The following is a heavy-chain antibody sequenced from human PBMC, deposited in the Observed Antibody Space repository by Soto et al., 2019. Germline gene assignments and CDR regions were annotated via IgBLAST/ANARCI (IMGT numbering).Heavy chain of an antibody. D-gene: IGHD4-17*01. Sequence: QVQLVESGGGVVQPGRSLRLSCAASGFTFSSYGMHWVRQAPGKGLEWVAVISYDGSNKYYADSVKGRFTISRDNSKNTLYLQMNSLRAEDTAGYYWAKDHLMTTVTSVGYWGQGTLVTVSS. J-gene: IGHJ4*02. CDR2: ISYDGSNK. CDR3: AKDHLMTTVTSVGY. CDR1: GFTFSSYG. V-gene: IGHV3-30*18.